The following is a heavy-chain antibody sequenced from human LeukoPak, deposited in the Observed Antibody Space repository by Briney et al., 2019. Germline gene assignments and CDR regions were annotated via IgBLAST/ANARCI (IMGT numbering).Heavy chain of an antibody. CDR1: GYTFTGYY. D-gene: IGHD3-3*01. J-gene: IGHJ6*02. Sequence: ASVKVSCKASGYTFTGYYMHWVRQAPGQGLEWMGRINPNSGGTNYAQKFQGRVTMTRDTSISTAYMELSRLRSDDTAVYYCARDRWSGSGAYYYGMDVWGQGTTVTVSS. V-gene: IGHV1-2*06. CDR2: INPNSGGT. CDR3: ARDRWSGSGAYYYGMDV.